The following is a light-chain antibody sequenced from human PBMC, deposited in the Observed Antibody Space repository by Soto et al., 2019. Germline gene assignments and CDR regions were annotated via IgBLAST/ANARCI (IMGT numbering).Light chain of an antibody. CDR3: QQYENLPT. CDR1: QSISNY. CDR2: AAS. J-gene: IGKJ5*01. Sequence: DIQITQSPSSLSASVVDRVTITCLASQSISNYLAWYQQKPGKVPKLLIYAASTLQSGVPSRFSGSGSGKDFTLTISSLQPEDVATYYCQQYENLPTFGQGTRLEIK. V-gene: IGKV1-27*01.